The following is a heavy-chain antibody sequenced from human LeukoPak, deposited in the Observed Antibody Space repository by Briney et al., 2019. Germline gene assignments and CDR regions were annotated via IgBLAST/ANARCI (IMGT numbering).Heavy chain of an antibody. Sequence: GGSLRLSRAASGFTFSSYAMSWVRQAPGKGLEWVSAISGSGGSTYYADSVKGRFTISRDNSKNTLYLQMNSLRAEDTAVYYCANWYYDFWSGYYSPTNWFDPWGQGTLVTVSS. CDR1: GFTFSSYA. J-gene: IGHJ5*02. CDR3: ANWYYDFWSGYYSPTNWFDP. D-gene: IGHD3-3*01. CDR2: ISGSGGST. V-gene: IGHV3-23*01.